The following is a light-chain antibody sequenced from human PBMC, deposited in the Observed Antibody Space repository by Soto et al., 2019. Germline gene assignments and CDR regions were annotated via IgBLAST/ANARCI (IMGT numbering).Light chain of an antibody. J-gene: IGKJ1*01. Sequence: DIQMTQSPSTLSASVGDRVTITCRASQSISRWLAWHQQKPGKAPRLLIYDASNLQRGVPSRFSGSGSGTEFTHTITSLQPEDFATYYCQQYNDYSGMFGQGTKVDIK. CDR1: QSISRW. V-gene: IGKV1-5*01. CDR3: QQYNDYSGM. CDR2: DAS.